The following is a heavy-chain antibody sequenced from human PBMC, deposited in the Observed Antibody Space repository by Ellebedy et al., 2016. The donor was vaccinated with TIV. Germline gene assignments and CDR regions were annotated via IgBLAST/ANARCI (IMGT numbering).Heavy chain of an antibody. V-gene: IGHV3-73*01. Sequence: GESLKISXAASGFTFSGSAMHWARQSSGKGLEWIGRIRSQANSYATAYAPSMKGRFFISRDDSKNTAYLHMNSLNTEDSAVYYCTRRGVSGGITFDYWGQGTLVTVSS. J-gene: IGHJ4*02. CDR2: IRSQANSYAT. CDR1: GFTFSGSA. D-gene: IGHD1-20*01. CDR3: TRRGVSGGITFDY.